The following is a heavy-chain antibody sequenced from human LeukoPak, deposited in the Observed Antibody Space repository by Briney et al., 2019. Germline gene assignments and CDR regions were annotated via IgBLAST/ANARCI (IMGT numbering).Heavy chain of an antibody. Sequence: GGSLRLSCTASGFTFGDYAMSWFRQAPGKGLEWVGFIRSKAYGGTTEYAASVKGRFTISRDDSKSIAYLQMNSLKTEDTAVYYCTRDCPMGPTVTTWRDYFDYWGQGTLVTVSS. J-gene: IGHJ4*02. D-gene: IGHD4-17*01. CDR2: IRSKAYGGTT. CDR3: TRDCPMGPTVTTWRDYFDY. V-gene: IGHV3-49*03. CDR1: GFTFGDYA.